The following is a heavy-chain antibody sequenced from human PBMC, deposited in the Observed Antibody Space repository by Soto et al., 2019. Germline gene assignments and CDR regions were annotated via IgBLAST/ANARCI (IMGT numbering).Heavy chain of an antibody. D-gene: IGHD6-19*01. V-gene: IGHV3-48*03. CDR3: ARSSSRGWSPLSRQGMDV. CDR1: GFTFRSYE. J-gene: IGHJ6*02. Sequence: PGGSLRLSCTASGFTFRSYEMNWVRQAPGKGLEWVSYISSSGSSIYYADSVEGRFTISRDNAKNSLFLQTNSLRAEDTAVYYCARSSSRGWSPLSRQGMDVWGQGPKGT. CDR2: ISSSGSSI.